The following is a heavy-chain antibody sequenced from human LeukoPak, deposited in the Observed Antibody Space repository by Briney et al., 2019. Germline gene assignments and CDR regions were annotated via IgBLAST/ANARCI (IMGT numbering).Heavy chain of an antibody. CDR1: GGSISSGGYS. D-gene: IGHD4-17*01. V-gene: IGHV4-30-2*01. Sequence: PSQTLSLTCAVSGGSISSGGYSWSWIRQPPGKGLEWIGYIYHNGSTYYNPSLKSRVTISVDRSKNQFSLKLSSVTAADTAVYYCARFSYGDGFDYWGQGTLVTVSS. J-gene: IGHJ4*02. CDR2: IYHNGST. CDR3: ARFSYGDGFDY.